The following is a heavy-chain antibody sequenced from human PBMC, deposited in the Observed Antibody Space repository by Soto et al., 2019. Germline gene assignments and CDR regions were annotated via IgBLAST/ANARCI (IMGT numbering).Heavy chain of an antibody. D-gene: IGHD3-16*01. CDR3: ARGGSASGGYYYYVMDV. V-gene: IGHV3-66*01. Sequence: EVQLVESGGGLVQPGGSLRLSCTASGFTVSSNYMSWVRQAPGKGLEWVSVIYSGGTTYYADSVKGRFTISRDNSKNTRYLQMNSLRAEDTAVYYCARGGSASGGYYYYVMDVWGQGTTVTVPS. CDR2: IYSGGTT. CDR1: GFTVSSNY. J-gene: IGHJ6*02.